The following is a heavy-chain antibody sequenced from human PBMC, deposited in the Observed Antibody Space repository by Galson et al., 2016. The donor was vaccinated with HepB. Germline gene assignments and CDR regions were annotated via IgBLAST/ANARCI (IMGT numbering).Heavy chain of an antibody. V-gene: IGHV4-4*02. Sequence: SETLSLTCVVSGGSITSSNWWSWVRQPPGKGLEWIGEVYIGGSNNYDPSLETRVTISVDTSKNQFSLKLTSVTAADTAVYFCARREGVHYSDRSDLADDAFNIWGQGTMVTVSS. CDR2: VYIGGSN. CDR1: GGSITSSNW. CDR3: ARREGVHYSDRSDLADDAFNI. D-gene: IGHD3-22*01. J-gene: IGHJ3*02.